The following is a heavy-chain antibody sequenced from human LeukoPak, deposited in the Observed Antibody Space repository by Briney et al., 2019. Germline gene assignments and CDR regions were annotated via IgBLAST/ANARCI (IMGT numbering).Heavy chain of an antibody. CDR2: IYYSGST. CDR3: ARLHNTYYDFWSDPPGSAFDI. J-gene: IGHJ3*02. V-gene: IGHV4-39*01. Sequence: SETLSLTCTVSGGSISSSSYYWGWIRQPPGKGLEWIGSIYYSGSTYYNPSLKSRVTISVDTSKNQFSLKLSSVTAADTAVYYCARLHNTYYDFWSDPPGSAFDIWGQGTMVTVSS. D-gene: IGHD3-3*01. CDR1: GGSISSSSYY.